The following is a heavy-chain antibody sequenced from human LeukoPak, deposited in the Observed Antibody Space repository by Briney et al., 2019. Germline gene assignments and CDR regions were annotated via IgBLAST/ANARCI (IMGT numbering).Heavy chain of an antibody. J-gene: IGHJ4*02. CDR1: GDSISSYL. CDR3: AATIKRDYGDTNLDY. V-gene: IGHV4-59*01. Sequence: SETLSLTCSVPGDSISSYLWSWIRQPPGKGLEWIGYMHNGRYSNYNPSLKSRVTISGDTSKNQLSLKLTSVTAADTAVYYCAATIKRDYGDTNLDYWGQGTLVTVSS. CDR2: MHNGRYS. D-gene: IGHD4/OR15-4a*01.